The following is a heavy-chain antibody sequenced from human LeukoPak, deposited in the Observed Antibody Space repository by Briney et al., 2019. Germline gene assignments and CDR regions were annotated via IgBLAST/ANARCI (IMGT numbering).Heavy chain of an antibody. D-gene: IGHD6-13*01. CDR2: ISYDGSNK. J-gene: IGHJ6*04. Sequence: PERSLRLSCAASGFTFSSYAMHWVRQAPGKGLEWVAVISYDGSNKYYADSVKGRFTISRDNSKNTLYLQMGSLRAEDMAVYYCASTYSSSWGRDVWGKGTTVTVSS. V-gene: IGHV3-30*14. CDR1: GFTFSSYA. CDR3: ASTYSSSWGRDV.